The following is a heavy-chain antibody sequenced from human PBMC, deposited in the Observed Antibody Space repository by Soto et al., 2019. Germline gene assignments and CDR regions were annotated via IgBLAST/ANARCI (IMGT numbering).Heavy chain of an antibody. CDR1: GFTFSSYA. J-gene: IGHJ4*02. Sequence: GSLRLSCAASGFTFSSYAMSWVRQAPGKGLEWVSAISGSGGSTYYADSVKGRFTISRDNSKNTLYLQMNSLRAEDTAVYYCAKGWSLGYCSGGSCLHFDYWGQGTLVTVSS. D-gene: IGHD2-15*01. CDR3: AKGWSLGYCSGGSCLHFDY. CDR2: ISGSGGST. V-gene: IGHV3-23*01.